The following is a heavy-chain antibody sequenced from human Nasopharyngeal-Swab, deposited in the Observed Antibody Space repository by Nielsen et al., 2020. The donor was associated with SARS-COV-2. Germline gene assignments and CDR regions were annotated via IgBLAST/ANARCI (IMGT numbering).Heavy chain of an antibody. CDR2: INPSGGST. D-gene: IGHD2-2*02. CDR3: AREGCSSTSCYIDY. V-gene: IGHV1-46*01. Sequence: WVRQAPGQGLEWMGIINPSGGSTSYAQKFQGRVTMTRDTSTSTVYMELSSLRSDDTAVYYCAREGCSSTSCYIDYWGQGTLVTVSS. J-gene: IGHJ4*02.